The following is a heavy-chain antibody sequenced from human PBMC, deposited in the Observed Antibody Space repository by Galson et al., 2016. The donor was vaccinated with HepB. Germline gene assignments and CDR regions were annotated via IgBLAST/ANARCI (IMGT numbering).Heavy chain of an antibody. CDR3: PKCPRFGDLSS. CDR2: LRVSGGRT. D-gene: IGHD3-3*01. V-gene: IGHV3-11*01. CDR1: GFTFSDYY. Sequence: SLRLSCAASGFTFSDYYMSWIRQAPGKGLEWVSTLRVSGGRTYYAESVKGRFTISRDNPNNTLFLHMTSLRAEETAVYYCPKCPRFGDLSSWGQGTLVIVSA. J-gene: IGHJ5*02.